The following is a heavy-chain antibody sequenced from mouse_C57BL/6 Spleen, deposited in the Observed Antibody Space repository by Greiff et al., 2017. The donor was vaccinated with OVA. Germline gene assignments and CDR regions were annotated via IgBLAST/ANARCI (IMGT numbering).Heavy chain of an antibody. CDR1: GYAFSSYW. CDR3: ARTPSYRWYFDV. V-gene: IGHV1-80*01. Sequence: QVQLKESGAELVKPGASVKISCKASGYAFSSYWMNWVKQRPGKGLEWIGQIYPGDGDTNYNGKFKGKATLTADKSSSTAYMQLSSLTSEDSAVYFCARTPSYRWYFDVWGTGTTVTVSS. CDR2: IYPGDGDT. D-gene: IGHD2-10*01. J-gene: IGHJ1*03.